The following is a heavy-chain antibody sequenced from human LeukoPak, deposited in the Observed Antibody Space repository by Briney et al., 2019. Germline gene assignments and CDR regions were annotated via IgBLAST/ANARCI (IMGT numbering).Heavy chain of an antibody. V-gene: IGHV3-74*01. J-gene: IGHJ6*02. D-gene: IGHD5-24*01. Sequence: GGSLRLSCAASGFTFSSYWMHSVRQAPGKGLVWVSRINSDGSSTSYADSVKGRFTISRDNAKNTLYLQMNSLRAEDTTVYYCARDRDGYYYYYGMDVWGQGTTVTVSS. CDR3: ARDRDGYYYYYGMDV. CDR1: GFTFSSYW. CDR2: INSDGSST.